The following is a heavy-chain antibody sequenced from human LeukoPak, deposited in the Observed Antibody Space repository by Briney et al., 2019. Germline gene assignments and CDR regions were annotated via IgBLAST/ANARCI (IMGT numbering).Heavy chain of an antibody. CDR1: DDSITMYY. J-gene: IGHJ6*03. CDR3: ARGRVSSSTWYSTYYYFFYMDF. V-gene: IGHV4-59*01. D-gene: IGHD4-11*01. Sequence: KTSETLSLTCTVSDDSITMYYWTWIRQPPGKGLEWIGYVDHTGSTKFNPSLNGRVSISRDTSNNFSSLRLRSVTAADTAVYFCARGRVSSSTWYSTYYYFFYMDFWGKGTTVTVSS. CDR2: VDHTGST.